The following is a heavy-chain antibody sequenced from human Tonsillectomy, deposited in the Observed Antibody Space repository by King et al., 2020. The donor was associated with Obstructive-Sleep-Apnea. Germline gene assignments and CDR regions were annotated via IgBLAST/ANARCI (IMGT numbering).Heavy chain of an antibody. Sequence: VQLVESWGGWVQPGRSLRLSCAASGFTFNDYAMHWVRQSPGKGLEWVSGINWNGGSVGYADSVKGRFTISRDNAKNSLYLQMNSLRAEDTALYYCAKDLSSGWYRGADYWGQGTLVTVSS. V-gene: IGHV3-9*01. J-gene: IGHJ4*02. CDR1: GFTFNDYA. CDR2: INWNGGSV. CDR3: AKDLSSGWYRGADY. D-gene: IGHD6-19*01.